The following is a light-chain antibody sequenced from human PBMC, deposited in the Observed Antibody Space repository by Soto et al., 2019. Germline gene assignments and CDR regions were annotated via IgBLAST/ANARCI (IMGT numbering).Light chain of an antibody. CDR1: TGAVTSGHY. J-gene: IGLJ2*01. CDR2: DTS. V-gene: IGLV7-46*01. CDR3: LLSYSGARLVV. Sequence: QTVVTQEPSLTVSPGGTVTLTCGSSTGAVTSGHYPSWLQQKPGQAPRTLIYDTSNKHSWTPARFSGSLLGGKAALTLSGAQPEDEAEYYCLLSYSGARLVVFGGGTKLTVL.